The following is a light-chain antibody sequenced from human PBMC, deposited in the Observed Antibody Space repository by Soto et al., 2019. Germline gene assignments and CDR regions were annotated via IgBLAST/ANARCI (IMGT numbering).Light chain of an antibody. V-gene: IGKV1-33*01. CDR3: QHYDNLPPFT. CDR2: GAS. Sequence: DIQMTQSPSSLSASVGARVSITCQASQDIRTSLSWFQQKPGRAPKLLIYGASNLETGVPSRFRGSGSGTDFTSTISSLQPEDIATYYCQHYDNLPPFTFGPGTKVDIK. J-gene: IGKJ3*01. CDR1: QDIRTS.